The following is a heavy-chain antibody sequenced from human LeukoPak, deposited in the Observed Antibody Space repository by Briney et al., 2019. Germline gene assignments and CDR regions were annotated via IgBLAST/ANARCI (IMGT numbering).Heavy chain of an antibody. D-gene: IGHD6-19*01. V-gene: IGHV4-59*01. Sequence: TSSETLSLTCTVSGGSISSYYWSWIRQPPGKGLEWIGYIYYSGSTNYNPSLKSRVTISVDTSKNQFSLKLSSVTAADTAVYYCARSEAVADPPPDVWGQGTTVTVSS. CDR2: IYYSGST. J-gene: IGHJ6*02. CDR3: ARSEAVADPPPDV. CDR1: GGSISSYY.